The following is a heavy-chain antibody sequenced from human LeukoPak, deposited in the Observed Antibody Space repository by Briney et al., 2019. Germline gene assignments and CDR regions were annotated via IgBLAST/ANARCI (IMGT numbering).Heavy chain of an antibody. CDR1: GDSINNYY. V-gene: IGHV4-4*07. CDR2: IYSGGNT. Sequence: SETLSLTCSVSGDSINNYYWSWIRQPAGKGLEWIGRIYSGGNTNYNPSLKSRVTMSLDTSKNQFSLILSSVTAADTAVYYCAKDSSRLDPWGQGTLVTVSS. CDR3: AKDSSRLDP. D-gene: IGHD6-13*01. J-gene: IGHJ5*02.